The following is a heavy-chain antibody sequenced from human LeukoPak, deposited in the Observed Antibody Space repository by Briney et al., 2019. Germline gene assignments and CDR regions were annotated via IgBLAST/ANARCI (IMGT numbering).Heavy chain of an antibody. CDR2: ISAYNGNT. Sequence: GASVKVSCKASDYTFIIYGISWVRQAPGQGLEWMGWISAYNGNTNYAQKLQGRVTMTTDTSTSTAYMELRSLRSDDTAVYYCARGVMITFGGVIVPYYFDYWGQGTLVTVSS. V-gene: IGHV1-18*01. CDR3: ARGVMITFGGVIVPYYFDY. D-gene: IGHD3-16*02. CDR1: DYTFIIYG. J-gene: IGHJ4*02.